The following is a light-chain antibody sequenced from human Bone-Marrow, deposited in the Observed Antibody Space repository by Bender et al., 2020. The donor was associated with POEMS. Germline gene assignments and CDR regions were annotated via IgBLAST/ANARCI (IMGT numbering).Light chain of an antibody. CDR3: QAWDTYSVI. CDR1: DLGDKY. CDR2: QDT. V-gene: IGLV3-1*01. J-gene: IGLJ2*01. Sequence: SYEVTQPPSVSVSPGQTASITCSGDDLGDKYVAWYQQKPGQSPVLLIYQDTKRPSGIPERFSGSNSGNTATLTISGTQAVDEADYYCQAWDTYSVIFGGGTKLTVL.